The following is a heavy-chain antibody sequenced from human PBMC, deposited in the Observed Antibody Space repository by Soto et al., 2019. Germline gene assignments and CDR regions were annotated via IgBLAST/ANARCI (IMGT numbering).Heavy chain of an antibody. CDR1: GFTFSSYG. D-gene: IGHD6-19*01. V-gene: IGHV3-30*18. J-gene: IGHJ6*02. CDR2: ISYDGSNK. CDR3: AKDYKWLAYYYYGMDV. Sequence: ESGGGVVQPGRSLRLSCAASGFTFSSYGMHWVRQAPGKGLEWVAVISYDGSNKYYADSVKGRFTISRDNSKNTLYLQMNSLRAEDTAVYYCAKDYKWLAYYYYGMDVWGQGTTVTVSS.